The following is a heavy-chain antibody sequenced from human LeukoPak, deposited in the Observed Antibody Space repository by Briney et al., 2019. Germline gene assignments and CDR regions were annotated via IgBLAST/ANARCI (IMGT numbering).Heavy chain of an antibody. D-gene: IGHD2-2*01. Sequence: GGSLRLSCAASEFSFSSSGMHWVRQAPGKGLEWVTFISYDGDNQYYAASVKGRFTVSRSNPKNTLFLDLTSLRPEDTAVYYCTKEGLLQHCSNTTCYVDHWGQGTLVTVSS. CDR1: EFSFSSSG. CDR2: ISYDGDNQ. J-gene: IGHJ4*02. CDR3: TKEGLLQHCSNTTCYVDH. V-gene: IGHV3-30*18.